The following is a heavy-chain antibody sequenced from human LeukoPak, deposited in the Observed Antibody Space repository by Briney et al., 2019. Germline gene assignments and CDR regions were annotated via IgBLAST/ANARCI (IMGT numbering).Heavy chain of an antibody. CDR3: ARAPGYGAAYYFDY. D-gene: IGHD1-1*01. Sequence: GRSLRLFCAATGFTFSNFAMHWVRQAPGKGLEWVAVVSYDGSYKYYADSVKGRFTISRDNSKNTLYLQMNSLRAEDTAVYYCARAPGYGAAYYFDYWGQGTLVTVSS. J-gene: IGHJ4*02. CDR1: GFTFSNFA. CDR2: VSYDGSYK. V-gene: IGHV3-30*04.